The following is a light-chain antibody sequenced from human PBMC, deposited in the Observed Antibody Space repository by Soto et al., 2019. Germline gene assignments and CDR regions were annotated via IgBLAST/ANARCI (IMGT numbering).Light chain of an antibody. CDR3: SSYTSSSTLGV. V-gene: IGLV2-14*01. J-gene: IGLJ2*01. CDR1: SSDVGGYNY. Sequence: QSALTQPASVSGSPGQSITISCTGTSSDVGGYNYVSWYQQHPGKVPKLMIYDVSNRPSGVSNRFSGCKSGNTASLTSSGLQAEDEADYYCSSYTSSSTLGVFGGGTKLTVL. CDR2: DVS.